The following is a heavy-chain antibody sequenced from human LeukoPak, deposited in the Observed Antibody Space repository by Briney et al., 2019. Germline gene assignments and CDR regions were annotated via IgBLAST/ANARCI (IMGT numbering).Heavy chain of an antibody. J-gene: IGHJ6*03. V-gene: IGHV1-18*01. D-gene: IGHD5-18*01. CDR2: ISTYSGIT. CDR3: ARGEDGYSYGYPDYYYYYMDV. Sequence: ASVKVSCKASGYTFTTYGISWVRQAPGQGLEWMGWISTYSGITNYAQKLQGRVTMATDTSTRTAYMELRSLRFDDTAVYYCARGEDGYSYGYPDYYYYYMDVWGKGTTVTISS. CDR1: GYTFTTYG.